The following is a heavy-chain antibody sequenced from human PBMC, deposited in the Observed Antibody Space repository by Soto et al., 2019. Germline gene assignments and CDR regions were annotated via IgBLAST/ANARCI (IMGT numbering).Heavy chain of an antibody. CDR3: ARRRAGYIFDH. J-gene: IGHJ4*02. V-gene: IGHV1-46*01. CDR1: GYTFTSYY. Sequence: ASVKVSCKASGYTFTSYYMHWVRQAPGQGLEWMGIINPSGGSTSYAQKFQGRVTMTRDTSTSTVYMELRSLRSEDTAVYYCARRRAGYIFDHWGQGTLVTVSS. CDR2: INPSGGST. D-gene: IGHD5-18*01.